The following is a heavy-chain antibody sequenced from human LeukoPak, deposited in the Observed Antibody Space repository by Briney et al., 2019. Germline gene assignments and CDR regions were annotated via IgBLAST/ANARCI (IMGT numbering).Heavy chain of an antibody. CDR3: ATRGIPSSSSAFDI. CDR1: GYTFTGYY. CDR2: INPNSGGT. V-gene: IGHV1-2*02. D-gene: IGHD6-13*01. Sequence: ASVKVSCKASGYTFTGYYMHWVRQAPGQGLEWMGWINPNSGGTNYAQKFQGRVAMTRDTSISTAYMELSSLRSEDTAVYYCATRGIPSSSSAFDIWGQGTMVTVSS. J-gene: IGHJ3*02.